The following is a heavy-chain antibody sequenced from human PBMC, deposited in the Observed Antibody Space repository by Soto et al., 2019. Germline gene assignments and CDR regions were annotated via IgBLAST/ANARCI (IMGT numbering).Heavy chain of an antibody. CDR3: ARRPDYYGMDV. CDR1: GGTFSSYA. V-gene: IGHV1-69*01. J-gene: IGHJ6*02. Sequence: QVQLVQSGAEVKKPGSSVKVSCKASGGTFSSYAISWVRQAPGQGLELMGGIIHIFGTANYAQKFQGRVTNTADEYTSTAYMEMSSLRSEDKAVYYCARRPDYYGMDVWGQGTTVTVSS. CDR2: IIHIFGTA.